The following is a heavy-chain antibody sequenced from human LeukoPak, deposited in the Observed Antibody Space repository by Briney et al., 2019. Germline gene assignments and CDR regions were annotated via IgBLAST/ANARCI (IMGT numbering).Heavy chain of an antibody. D-gene: IGHD1-20*01. V-gene: IGHV3-30-3*01. CDR3: ARDRGFNSRCFDP. CDR2: ISYDGSNQ. J-gene: IGHJ5*02. Sequence: GGSLRLSCAASGFTFSSYVMHWVRQAPGRELEWVAFISYDGSNQYYADSVKGRFTVSRDNSKNTLYLQMNSLRAEDTAVYYCARDRGFNSRCFDPWGQGTLVTVSS. CDR1: GFTFSSYV.